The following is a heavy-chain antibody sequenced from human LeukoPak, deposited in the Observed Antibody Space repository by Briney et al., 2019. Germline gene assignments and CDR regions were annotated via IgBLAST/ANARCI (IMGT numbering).Heavy chain of an antibody. Sequence: GASVKVSCKASGYTFTSYGISWVRQAPGQGLEWMGWISAYNGNTNYAQKLQGRVTMTTDTSTSTAYMELRSLRSDDTAVYYCARSGYSYDIYYYYYMDVWGKGTTVTVSS. CDR1: GYTFTSYG. V-gene: IGHV1-18*01. CDR3: ARSGYSYDIYYYYYMDV. J-gene: IGHJ6*03. D-gene: IGHD5-18*01. CDR2: ISAYNGNT.